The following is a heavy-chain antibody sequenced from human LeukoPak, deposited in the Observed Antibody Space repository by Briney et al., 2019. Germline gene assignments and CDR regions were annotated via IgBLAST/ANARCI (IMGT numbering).Heavy chain of an antibody. CDR3: ARTAVAGSYYYYMDV. V-gene: IGHV4-38-2*01. D-gene: IGHD6-19*01. Sequence: PSETLSLTXAVSGYSIGSGYYWGWIREPPGKGLEWIGSIYHSGSTYYNPSLKSRVTISVDTSKNQFSLKLSSVTAADTAVYYCARTAVAGSYYYYMDVWGKGTTVTVSS. J-gene: IGHJ6*03. CDR1: GYSIGSGYY. CDR2: IYHSGST.